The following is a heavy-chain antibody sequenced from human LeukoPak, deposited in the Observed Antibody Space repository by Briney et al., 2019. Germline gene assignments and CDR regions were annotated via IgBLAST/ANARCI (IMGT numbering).Heavy chain of an antibody. CDR3: TRERYGSGYYGY. V-gene: IGHV3-49*04. D-gene: IGHD3-3*01. CDR1: GFTFGDYA. J-gene: IGHJ4*02. Sequence: GGSLRLSCSGSGFTFGDYAMSWVRQAPGKGLEWVGSIRSKAYGGTTEYAASVKGRFTISRDDSKSIAYLQMNSLKTEDTAMYYRTRERYGSGYYGYWGQGTLVTVTS. CDR2: IRSKAYGGTT.